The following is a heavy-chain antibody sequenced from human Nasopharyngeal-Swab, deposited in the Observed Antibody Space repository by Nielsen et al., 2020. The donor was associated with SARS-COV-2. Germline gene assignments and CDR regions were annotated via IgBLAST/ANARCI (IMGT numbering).Heavy chain of an antibody. CDR2: IYWDDDK. Sequence: SGPTLVNPTETLTLTCTFSGFSLSTSGVGVGWIRQSPGKALEWLALIYWDDDKRYSPSLKSRLTIAKDTSKNQVVLTMTNMDPVDTATYYCARNINDYGDYHGVLDIWGQGTMVTVSS. CDR3: ARNINDYGDYHGVLDI. J-gene: IGHJ3*02. CDR1: GFSLSTSGVG. D-gene: IGHD4-17*01. V-gene: IGHV2-5*02.